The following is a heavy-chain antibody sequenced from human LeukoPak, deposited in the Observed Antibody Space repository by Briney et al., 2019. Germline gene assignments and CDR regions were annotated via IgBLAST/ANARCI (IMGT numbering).Heavy chain of an antibody. CDR2: NLNRGGT. CDR1: AGSTSNYY. CDR3: GSTNYNPSLKSRVTISVDTSKNQFSLKLSSVTAADTAVYYCARQQLRYFDTEEYYFDY. Sequence: SETLSLTCSVSAGSTSNYYWSSMRHPPPRKLEWIGYNLNRGGTNYNPSHTSRVTISVDTYKNQISLNLRTVTAGDTAMYYSGSTNYNPSLKSRVTISVDTSKNQFSLKLSSVTAADTAVYYCARQQLRYFDTEEYYFDYWGQGTLVTVSS. D-gene: IGHD3-10*01. V-gene: IGHV4-59*01. J-gene: IGHJ4*02.